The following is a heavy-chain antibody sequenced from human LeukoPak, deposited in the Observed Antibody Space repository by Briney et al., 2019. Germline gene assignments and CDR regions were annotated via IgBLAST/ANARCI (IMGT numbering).Heavy chain of an antibody. CDR1: GXSISSGGYY. J-gene: IGHJ6*02. Sequence: SETLSLTCTVSGXSISSGGYYWSWIRQHPGKGLEWIGYIYYSGSTYNPSLKSRVTISVDTSKNQFSLKLSSVTAADTAVYYCARDAEDFGDYYYGMVVWGQGTTVTVSS. V-gene: IGHV4-31*03. CDR2: IYYSGST. D-gene: IGHD2-15*01. CDR3: ARDAEDFGDYYYGMVV.